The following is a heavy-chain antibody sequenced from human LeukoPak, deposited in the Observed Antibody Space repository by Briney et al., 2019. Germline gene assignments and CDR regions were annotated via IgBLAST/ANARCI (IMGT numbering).Heavy chain of an antibody. Sequence: PGGSLRLSCVASGFTFSSYSMSWVRQAPGKGLDWVSSISGSGSDTYYADSVKGRFTVSRDNAKNSLFLQMSSLRAEDTAVYYCARRFGQLLYPLDHWGQGTLLTVSS. CDR3: ARRFGQLLYPLDH. J-gene: IGHJ4*02. CDR1: GFTFSSYS. V-gene: IGHV3-21*01. CDR2: ISGSGSDT. D-gene: IGHD3-10*01.